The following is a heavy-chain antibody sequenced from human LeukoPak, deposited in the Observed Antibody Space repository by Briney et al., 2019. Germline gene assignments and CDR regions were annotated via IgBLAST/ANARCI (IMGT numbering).Heavy chain of an antibody. J-gene: IGHJ4*02. Sequence: GGSLRLSCAASGFTFSNAWMSWVRQAPGKGLEWVGRIKSKTDGGSTDYAAPVKGRFTISRDDSKNTLYLQMNSLKTEDTAVYYCTTDLYYDFWSGNDYWGQGTLVTVSS. D-gene: IGHD3-3*01. V-gene: IGHV3-15*01. CDR2: IKSKTDGGST. CDR3: TTDLYYDFWSGNDY. CDR1: GFTFSNAW.